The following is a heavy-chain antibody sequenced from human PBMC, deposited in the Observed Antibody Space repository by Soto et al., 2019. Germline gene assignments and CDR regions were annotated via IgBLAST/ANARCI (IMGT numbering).Heavy chain of an antibody. V-gene: IGHV1-2*04. CDR2: INPNSGGT. Sequence: ASVKVSCKASGYTFTGYYMHWVRQAPGQGLEWMGWINPNSGGTNYAQKFQGWVTMTRDTSISTAYMELSRLRSDDTAVYYCARASMPRSNYLDPCGQGTLVTVSS. CDR3: ARASMPRSNYLDP. CDR1: GYTFTGYY. D-gene: IGHD2-2*01. J-gene: IGHJ5*02.